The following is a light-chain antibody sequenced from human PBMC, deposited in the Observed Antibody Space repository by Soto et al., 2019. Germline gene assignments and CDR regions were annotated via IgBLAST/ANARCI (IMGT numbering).Light chain of an antibody. V-gene: IGKV1-27*01. Sequence: DIQMTQSPSSLSAFVGDTVTITCRASQDISNFLAWYQQKPGKVPKLRIYAASTLQSGVPSRFSVRGSGTDFTLTISSLQPEDGATYYCQKCKIAPFTFGGGTKVEMK. CDR2: AAS. CDR3: QKCKIAPFT. CDR1: QDISNF. J-gene: IGKJ4*01.